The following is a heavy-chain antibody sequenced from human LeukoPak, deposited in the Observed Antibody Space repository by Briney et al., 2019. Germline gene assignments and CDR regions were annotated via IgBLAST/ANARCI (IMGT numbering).Heavy chain of an antibody. J-gene: IGHJ6*03. CDR1: GYTFSDHY. Sequence: GATVKISCKASGYTFSDHYMHGVRQAPGKGVEWMGRVDPEDGETIYAENFHGRVIITAATSTTTAYMELSSLRSEDTAVYYCATDRIDYGSGRRCYMDVWGKGTTVTVSS. CDR2: VDPEDGET. V-gene: IGHV1-69-2*01. CDR3: ATDRIDYGSGRRCYMDV. D-gene: IGHD3-10*01.